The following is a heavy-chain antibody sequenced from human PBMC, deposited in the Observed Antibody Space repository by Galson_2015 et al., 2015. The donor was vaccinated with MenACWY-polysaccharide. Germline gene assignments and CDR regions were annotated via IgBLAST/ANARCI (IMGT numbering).Heavy chain of an antibody. D-gene: IGHD2/OR15-2a*01. J-gene: IGHJ4*02. CDR1: GYTFSRYP. CDR2: ITGGNGDT. CDR3: ARHVIGGGYFDY. Sequence: SVKVSCKASGYTFSRYPMHWVRQAPGQRIEWMGWITGGNGDTKYSEKFQGRVTITKDTSANTVYMELSSLRYEDTAVYYCARHVIGGGYFDYWGQGTLVTGSS. V-gene: IGHV1-3*01.